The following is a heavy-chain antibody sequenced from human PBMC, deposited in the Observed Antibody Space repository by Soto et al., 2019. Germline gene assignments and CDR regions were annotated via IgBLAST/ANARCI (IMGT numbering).Heavy chain of an antibody. D-gene: IGHD2-15*01. J-gene: IGHJ6*02. CDR3: ARREDASTTRGYYYYYALDV. CDR1: GYSCTNYW. Sequence: PXEFVKISYRAVGYSCTNYWIGWVRQIPGAGLGWMGIINPGDSDTRYSPPFRGQVTISADKSTSSAYLQWSSLKASDTAMYYCARREDASTTRGYYYYYALDVWGQGTTVTVSS. CDR2: INPGDSDT. V-gene: IGHV5-51*01.